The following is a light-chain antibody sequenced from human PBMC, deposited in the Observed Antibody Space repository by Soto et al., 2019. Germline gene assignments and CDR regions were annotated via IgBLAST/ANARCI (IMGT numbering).Light chain of an antibody. CDR2: EGS. CDR3: SSFTTTYFYV. Sequence: QSALTQPASVSGSPGQSITISCTGTSSDVGSYNLVSWYQQHPGKAPKLMIYEGSKRPSGVSNRFSGSKSGNTASLTISGLQAEDEADYYCSSFTTTYFYVFGPGTKVTVL. V-gene: IGLV2-14*02. CDR1: SSDVGSYNL. J-gene: IGLJ1*01.